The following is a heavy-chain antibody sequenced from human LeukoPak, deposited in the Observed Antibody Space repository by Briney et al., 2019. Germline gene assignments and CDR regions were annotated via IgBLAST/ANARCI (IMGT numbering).Heavy chain of an antibody. CDR2: INHSGST. CDR3: AVGRITMVRGGRLDYFDY. Sequence: SETLSLTCAVYGGSFSGYYWSWIRQPPGKGLEWIGEINHSGSTNYNLSRKSRVTISVDTSKNQFSLKLSSVTAADTAVYYCAVGRITMVRGGRLDYFDYWGQGTLVTVSS. V-gene: IGHV4-34*01. D-gene: IGHD3-10*01. CDR1: GGSFSGYY. J-gene: IGHJ4*02.